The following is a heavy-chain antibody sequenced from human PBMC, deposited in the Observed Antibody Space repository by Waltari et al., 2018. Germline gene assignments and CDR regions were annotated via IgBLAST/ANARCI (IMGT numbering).Heavy chain of an antibody. CDR3: ARDLRSWPYYLDY. D-gene: IGHD6-13*01. Sequence: EVQLVESGGALVQSGGSRRLSCAASGFPFGNSWMNWVRQAPGRGLEWVASIKQLGNEKNYGDSVRGRFTISRDDAKKSVYLELNSLRADDTAVYYCARDLRSWPYYLDYWGQGTLVTVSS. CDR1: GFPFGNSW. CDR2: IKQLGNEK. V-gene: IGHV3-7*01. J-gene: IGHJ4*02.